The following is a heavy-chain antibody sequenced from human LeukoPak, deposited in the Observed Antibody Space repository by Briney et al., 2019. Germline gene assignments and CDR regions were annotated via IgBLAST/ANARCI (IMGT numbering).Heavy chain of an antibody. Sequence: GGSLGLSCAASGFTFTSYAMSWVRQAPGKGLEWVSSISISGGSTYYADSVKGRFTISRDNAKNTLYLEMNTLRAEDTALYYCAMGGSRQYDFWGQGKLVTVSS. CDR1: GFTFTSYA. CDR2: ISISGGST. J-gene: IGHJ4*02. V-gene: IGHV3-23*01. D-gene: IGHD2-15*01. CDR3: AMGGSRQYDF.